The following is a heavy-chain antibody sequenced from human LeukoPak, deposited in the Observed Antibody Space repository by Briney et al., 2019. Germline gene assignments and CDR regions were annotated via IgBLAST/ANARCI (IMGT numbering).Heavy chain of an antibody. D-gene: IGHD3-9*01. CDR3: ARGYYDILLYYYYYGMDV. CDR2: IYYSGST. J-gene: IGHJ6*02. V-gene: IGHV4-59*01. CDR1: SGSFSGYY. Sequence: SEILSLTCAVYSGSFSGYYWSWIRQPPGKGLEWIGYIYYSGSTNYNPSLKSRVTISVDTSKNQFSLKLSSVTAADTAVYYCARGYYDILLYYYYYGMDVWGQGTTVTVSS.